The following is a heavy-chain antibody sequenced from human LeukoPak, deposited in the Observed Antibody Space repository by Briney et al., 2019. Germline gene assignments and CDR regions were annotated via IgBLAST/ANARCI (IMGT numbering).Heavy chain of an antibody. D-gene: IGHD6-13*01. V-gene: IGHV3-21*01. Sequence: GGSLRLSCAASGFTFSSYSMDWVRQAPGKGLGWVSSISSSSSYIYYADSVKGRFTISRDNAKNSLYLQMNSLRAEDTAVYYCARERGGGGWQQLVYFDYWGQGTLVTVSS. CDR1: GFTFSSYS. J-gene: IGHJ4*02. CDR3: ARERGGGGWQQLVYFDY. CDR2: ISSSSSYI.